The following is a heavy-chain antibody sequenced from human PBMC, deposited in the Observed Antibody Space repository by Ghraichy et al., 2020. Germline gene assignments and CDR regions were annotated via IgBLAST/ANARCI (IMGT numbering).Heavy chain of an antibody. CDR2: IRSKANSYAT. Sequence: GGSLRLSCAASGFTFSGSAMHWVRQASGKGLEWVGRIRSKANSYATAYAASVKGRFTISRDDSKNTAYLQMNSLKTEDTAVYYCTRLVVGATSFDYWGQGTLVTVSS. CDR3: TRLVVGATSFDY. CDR1: GFTFSGSA. D-gene: IGHD1-26*01. J-gene: IGHJ4*02. V-gene: IGHV3-73*01.